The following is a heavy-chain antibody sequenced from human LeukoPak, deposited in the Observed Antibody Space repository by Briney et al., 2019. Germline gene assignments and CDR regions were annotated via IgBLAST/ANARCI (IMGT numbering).Heavy chain of an antibody. CDR2: ISYDGSNK. J-gene: IGHJ4*02. V-gene: IGHV3-30-3*01. CDR3: ARDNYGSDY. Sequence: PGGSLRLSGAASGFTFSNYAMHWVRQAPGKGLEWVAVISYDGSNKYYADSVKGRFTISRDNSKNTLYLQVNSLRAEDTAVYYCARDNYGSDYWGQGTLVTVSS. D-gene: IGHD3-10*01. CDR1: GFTFSNYA.